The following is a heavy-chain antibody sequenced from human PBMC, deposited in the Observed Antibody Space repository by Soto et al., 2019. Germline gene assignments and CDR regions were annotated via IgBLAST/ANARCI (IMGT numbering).Heavy chain of an antibody. V-gene: IGHV4-4*02. D-gene: IGHD4-17*01. CDR1: GGSISSSNW. CDR2: IYHSGST. J-gene: IGHJ4*02. Sequence: QVQLQESGPGLVKPSGTLSLTCAVSGGSISSSNWWSWVRQPPGKGLEWIGEIYHSGSTNYNPSLKRRVTISGDKAQNQFSPEVSSGTAAETGVDYWAGGQNYGDYSLGYWGPGTPVTVSS. CDR3: AGGQNYGDYSLGY.